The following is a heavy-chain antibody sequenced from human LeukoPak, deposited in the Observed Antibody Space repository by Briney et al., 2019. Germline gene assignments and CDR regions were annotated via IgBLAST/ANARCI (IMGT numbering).Heavy chain of an antibody. Sequence: GGSLRLSCAASGFTFSSYAMSWVRQAPGKGLEWVSGISGSGGSTYYAASVKGRFTISRDNSKNTLYLQMNSLRAEDTAVYYCAKDMYYDFWSGPIGWFDPWGQGTLVTVSS. CDR2: ISGSGGST. V-gene: IGHV3-23*01. J-gene: IGHJ5*02. CDR1: GFTFSSYA. CDR3: AKDMYYDFWSGPIGWFDP. D-gene: IGHD3-3*01.